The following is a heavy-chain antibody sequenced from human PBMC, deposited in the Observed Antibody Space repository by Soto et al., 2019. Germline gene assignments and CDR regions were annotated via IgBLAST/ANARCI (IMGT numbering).Heavy chain of an antibody. Sequence: QVQLVESGGGVVQPGRSLRLSRAASGFTFSSYAMHWVRQAPGKGLEWVAVISYDGSNKYYADSVKGRFTISRDNSKNTLYLQMNSLRAEDTAVYYCARASPTYSSGWYFDYWGQGTLVTVSS. CDR2: ISYDGSNK. D-gene: IGHD6-19*01. J-gene: IGHJ4*02. CDR1: GFTFSSYA. V-gene: IGHV3-30-3*01. CDR3: ARASPTYSSGWYFDY.